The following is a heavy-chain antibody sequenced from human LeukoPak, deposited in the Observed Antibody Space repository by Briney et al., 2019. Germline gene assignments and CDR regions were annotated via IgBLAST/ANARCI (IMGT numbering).Heavy chain of an antibody. CDR3: ARDNQAMRDFDY. J-gene: IGHJ4*02. Sequence: SVKVSCKASGGTFSSYAISWVRQAPGQGLEWMGRIIPILGIANYAQKFQGGVTITADKSTSTAYMELSSLRSEDTAVYYCARDNQAMRDFDYWGQGTLVTVSS. V-gene: IGHV1-69*04. D-gene: IGHD2-2*01. CDR1: GGTFSSYA. CDR2: IIPILGIA.